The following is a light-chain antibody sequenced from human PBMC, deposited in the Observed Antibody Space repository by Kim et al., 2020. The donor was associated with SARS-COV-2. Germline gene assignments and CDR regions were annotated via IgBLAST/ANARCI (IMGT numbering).Light chain of an antibody. V-gene: IGKV4-1*01. CDR1: QSVLYSSNNKNY. CDR2: WAS. J-gene: IGKJ1*01. Sequence: DIVMTQSPDSLAVSLGERATINCKSSQSVLYSSNNKNYLAWYQQKPGQPPNLLIYWASTRESGVPDRFSGSGSGTDFTLTISSLQAEDVAVYYCQQYYSTPLTFGQWTKVDIK. CDR3: QQYYSTPLT.